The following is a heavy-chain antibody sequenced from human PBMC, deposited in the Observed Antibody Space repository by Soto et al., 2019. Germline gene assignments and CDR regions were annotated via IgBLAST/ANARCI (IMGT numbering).Heavy chain of an antibody. V-gene: IGHV3-23*01. Sequence: EVQLLESGGGLVQPGGSLRLSCAASGFTLTDYAKTWVRQAPGKGLEWVSSISGSASSTFYAGSVKGRFTISRDNSRNTVSLQMNSLRAEDTAVYYCAKASSTISPDYWGQGTLVTVSS. CDR1: GFTLTDYA. D-gene: IGHD5-12*01. J-gene: IGHJ4*02. CDR3: AKASSTISPDY. CDR2: ISGSASST.